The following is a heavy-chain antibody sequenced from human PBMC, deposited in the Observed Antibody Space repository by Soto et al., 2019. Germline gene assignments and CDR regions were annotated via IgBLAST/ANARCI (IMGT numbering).Heavy chain of an antibody. Sequence: SLAYAVEGGSFRGYYWSWIRPPPGKGLEWIGEINHSGSTNYNPSLKSRVTISVDTSKNQFSLKLSSVTAADTAVYYCARGRRGSIVVVTAAMSWFDPWGQGTLVTFSS. CDR2: INHSGST. CDR1: GGSFRGYY. V-gene: IGHV4-34*01. CDR3: ARGRRGSIVVVTAAMSWFDP. D-gene: IGHD2-2*01. J-gene: IGHJ5*02.